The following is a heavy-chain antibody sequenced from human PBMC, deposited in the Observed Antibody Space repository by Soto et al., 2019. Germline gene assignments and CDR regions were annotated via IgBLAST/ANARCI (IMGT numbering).Heavy chain of an antibody. V-gene: IGHV1-8*01. CDR1: GYTFASYD. D-gene: IGHD2-21*01. CDR3: ARGKHKGSSFNWFDP. CDR2: MNPNSGNT. Sequence: ASVKVSCKASGYTFASYDINWVRQATGQGLEWMGWMNPNSGNTDYARKFQGRITMTRDTSIRTAYMELSGLTSEDTAVYYCARGKHKGSSFNWFDPWGQGTLVTVSS. J-gene: IGHJ5*02.